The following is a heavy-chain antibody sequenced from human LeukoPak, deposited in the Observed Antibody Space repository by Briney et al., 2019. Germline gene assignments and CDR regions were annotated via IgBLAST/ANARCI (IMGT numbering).Heavy chain of an antibody. CDR2: IYPGDSDT. V-gene: IGHV5-51*01. Sequence: GESLKISCKGSGYSFTSYWIGWVRQMPGKGLGWMGIIYPGDSDTRYSPSFQGQVTISADKSNSTAYLQWSSLKASDTAMYYCARLDTAMATDYFDYWGQGTLVTVSS. CDR3: ARLDTAMATDYFDY. D-gene: IGHD5-18*01. CDR1: GYSFTSYW. J-gene: IGHJ4*02.